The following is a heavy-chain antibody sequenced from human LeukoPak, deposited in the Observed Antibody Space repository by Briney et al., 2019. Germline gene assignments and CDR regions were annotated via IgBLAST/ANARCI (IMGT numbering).Heavy chain of an antibody. CDR3: TRGSGSYSFDY. D-gene: IGHD3-10*01. Sequence: ASVKVSCEASGDTFSSHYVHWVRQAPGQGPEWMGVIDPFGRETHYAQRLQGRVTMTRDTSASRVDMELSGLRSEDTAVYYCTRGSGSYSFDYWGQGTLVTVSS. CDR2: IDPFGRET. V-gene: IGHV1-46*04. J-gene: IGHJ4*02. CDR1: GDTFSSHY.